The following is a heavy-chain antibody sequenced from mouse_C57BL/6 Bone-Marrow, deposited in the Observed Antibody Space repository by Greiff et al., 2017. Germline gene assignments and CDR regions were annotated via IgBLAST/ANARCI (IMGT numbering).Heavy chain of an antibody. CDR2: INPNYGTT. V-gene: IGHV1-39*01. CDR1: GYSFTDYN. Sequence: VQLKESGPELVQPGASVKISCKASGYSFTDYNMHWVKQSHGKSLEWIGVINPNYGTTSYTKKFKGKATLTVDQSSSTAYMPLNCLTSEATAVDDGARCYDYYYAMDYWGQGTTVTVSS. D-gene: IGHD2-4*01. CDR3: ARCYDYYYAMDY. J-gene: IGHJ4*01.